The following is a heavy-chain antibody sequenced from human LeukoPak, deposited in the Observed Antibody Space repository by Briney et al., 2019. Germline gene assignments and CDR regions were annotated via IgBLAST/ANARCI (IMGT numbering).Heavy chain of an antibody. J-gene: IGHJ4*02. V-gene: IGHV4-61*02. CDR1: GGSISSGSYY. D-gene: IGHD3-10*01. CDR3: ASPRGD. Sequence: SETLSLTCTVSGGSISSGSYYWSWLRQPAGKGLEWIGRIYTSGSTNYNPSLKSRVTISVDTSKNQFSLKLSSVTAADTAVYYCASPRGDWGQGTLVTVSS. CDR2: IYTSGST.